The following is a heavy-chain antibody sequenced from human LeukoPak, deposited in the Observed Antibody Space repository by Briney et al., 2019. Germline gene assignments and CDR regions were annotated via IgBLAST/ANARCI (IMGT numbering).Heavy chain of an antibody. CDR2: IRYDGSNK. V-gene: IGHV3-30*02. CDR1: GFTFSSYG. D-gene: IGHD6-13*01. CDR3: AKDPHIAAAGTPFY. Sequence: QSGGSLRLSCAASGFTFSSYGMHWVRQAPGKGLEWVAFIRYDGSNKYYADSVKGRFTISRDNSKSTLYLQMNSLRAEDTAVYYCAKDPHIAAAGTPFYWGQGTLVTVSS. J-gene: IGHJ4*02.